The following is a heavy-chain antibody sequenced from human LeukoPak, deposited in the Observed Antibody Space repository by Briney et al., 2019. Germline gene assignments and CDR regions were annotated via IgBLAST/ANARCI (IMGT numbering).Heavy chain of an antibody. CDR3: ARARDSESYQGGFDY. CDR1: GGTFSSYA. D-gene: IGHD1-26*01. CDR2: IIPIFGTA. Sequence: ASVKVSCKASGGTFSSYAISWVRQAPGQGLEWMGGIIPIFGTANYAQKFQGRVTITTDESTSTAYMELSSLRSEDTAVYYCARARDSESYQGGFDYWGQGTLVTVSS. J-gene: IGHJ4*02. V-gene: IGHV1-69*05.